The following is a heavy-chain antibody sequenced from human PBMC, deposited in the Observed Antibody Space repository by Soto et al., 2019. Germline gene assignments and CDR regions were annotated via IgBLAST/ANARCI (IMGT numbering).Heavy chain of an antibody. CDR1: GGTFSSYA. D-gene: IGHD3-3*01. J-gene: IGHJ6*02. V-gene: IGHV1-69*06. CDR3: ASKVSDFGASYGMDV. CDR2: ISAIFGTA. Sequence: QVQLVQSGAEVKKPGSSVKVSCKASGGTFSSYAISWVRQAPGQGLEWMGGISAIFGTANYAQKFQGRVTITADKSKSTAYMELSSVRCEDTAVYYCASKVSDFGASYGMDVWGQGTTVTVSS.